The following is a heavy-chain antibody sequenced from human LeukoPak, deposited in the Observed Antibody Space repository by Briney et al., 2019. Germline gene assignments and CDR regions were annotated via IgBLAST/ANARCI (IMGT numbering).Heavy chain of an antibody. Sequence: GGSLRLSCAASGFTVSGNYMSWVRQAPGKGLEWLSVIHRGGNTYYADSVKGRFTISRDNSQNTLYLQMNSLRAEDTAVYYCTKDPNGDYVGAFDPWGQGTLVCVSS. CDR3: TKDPNGDYVGAFDP. V-gene: IGHV3-66*01. J-gene: IGHJ5*02. D-gene: IGHD4-17*01. CDR2: IHRGGNT. CDR1: GFTVSGNY.